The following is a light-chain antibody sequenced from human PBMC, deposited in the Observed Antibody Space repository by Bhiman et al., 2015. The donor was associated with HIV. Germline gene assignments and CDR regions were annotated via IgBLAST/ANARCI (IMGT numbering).Light chain of an antibody. CDR2: DVS. CDR3: SSLTSSITYV. CDR1: GSDVGGYNH. J-gene: IGLJ1*01. V-gene: IGLV2-14*03. Sequence: QSALTQPASVSGSPGRSITISCTGTGSDVGGYNHVSWFQQHPGKAPKLMIYDVSNRPSGVSNRFSGSKSGNTASLTISGLQAEDEADYYCSSLTSSITYVFGTGTNVTVL.